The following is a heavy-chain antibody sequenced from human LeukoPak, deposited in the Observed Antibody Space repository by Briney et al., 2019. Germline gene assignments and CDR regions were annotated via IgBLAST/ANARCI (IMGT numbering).Heavy chain of an antibody. Sequence: ASVKVSCKASGYTFTGYYMHWGRQAPGQGLEWMGWINPNSGDTNYAEKFQGRVTMTRDTSISTAYMELTRLRSDDTAVYYCAREGGYDILTGYQDYWGQGTLVTVSS. CDR3: AREGGYDILTGYQDY. J-gene: IGHJ4*02. CDR2: INPNSGDT. CDR1: GYTFTGYY. D-gene: IGHD3-9*01. V-gene: IGHV1-2*02.